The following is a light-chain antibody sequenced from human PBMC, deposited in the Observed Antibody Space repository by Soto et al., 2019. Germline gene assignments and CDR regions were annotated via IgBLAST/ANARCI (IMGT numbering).Light chain of an antibody. CDR3: QQYVRSPPAWT. CDR2: GAS. CDR1: QSISSSF. J-gene: IGKJ1*01. Sequence: ETVLTQSPGTLSLAPGERATLSCRASQSISSSFVAWYQQKPGQAPRLLIYGASSRATGIPDRFSGSGSGTDFTLTISRLEPEDAAVYYCQQYVRSPPAWTFGQGTKVEIK. V-gene: IGKV3-20*01.